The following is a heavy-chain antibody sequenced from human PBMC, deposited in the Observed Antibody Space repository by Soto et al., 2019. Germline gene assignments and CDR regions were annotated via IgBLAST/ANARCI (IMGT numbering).Heavy chain of an antibody. CDR3: ARGPSLNYGPDY. CDR1: GGTFSSYA. D-gene: IGHD3-10*01. J-gene: IGHJ4*02. Sequence: ASVKVSCKASGGTFSSYAISWVRQAPGQGLEWMGGIIPIFGTANYAQKFQGRVTITADESTSTAYMELSSLRSEDTAVYYCARGPSLNYGPDYWGQGTLVTVS. V-gene: IGHV1-69*13. CDR2: IIPIFGTA.